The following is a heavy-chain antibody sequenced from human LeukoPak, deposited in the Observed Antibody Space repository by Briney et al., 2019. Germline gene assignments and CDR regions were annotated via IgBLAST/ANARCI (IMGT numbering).Heavy chain of an antibody. J-gene: IGHJ4*02. D-gene: IGHD1-26*01. Sequence: GGSLRLSCAASEFTFSNYAMSWVRQAPGKGLEGVSVITGSGDDAAYTDSVRGRFTISRDNSKSTLYLQMNSLRAEDTAVYYCAKNPYSASYYSFDYWGQGTLVTVSS. CDR2: ITGSGDDA. CDR3: AKNPYSASYYSFDY. CDR1: EFTFSNYA. V-gene: IGHV3-23*01.